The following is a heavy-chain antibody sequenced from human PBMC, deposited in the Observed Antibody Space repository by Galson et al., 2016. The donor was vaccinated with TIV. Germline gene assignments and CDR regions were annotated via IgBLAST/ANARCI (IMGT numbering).Heavy chain of an antibody. CDR2: ITHSGST. CDR1: GGSFSGYY. V-gene: IGHV4-34*01. CDR3: ARGRGNYYDGSAYYFNY. Sequence: ETLSLTCAVYGGSFSGYYWTWIRQPPGKGLEWIGEITHSGSTYYNPSLKSRVTISIDTSKNQFSLKLSSVTAADTAVYYCARGRGNYYDGSAYYFNYWGQGTLVTVSS. J-gene: IGHJ4*02. D-gene: IGHD3-22*01.